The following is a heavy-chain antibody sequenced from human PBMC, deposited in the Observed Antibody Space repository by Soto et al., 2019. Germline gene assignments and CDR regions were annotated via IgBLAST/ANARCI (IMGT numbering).Heavy chain of an antibody. CDR1: GFTFSIYA. Sequence: EEQLLESGGGLVQPGGSLGLSCAASGFTFSIYAMSWVRQVPGKGPEWVSVINGRGSPTFYADSVKGRFTISRDNSKNTLYLQMNSLRADDTAIYYCAKHIEGAGNWYFDLWGRGTLVTVSS. V-gene: IGHV3-23*01. CDR3: AKHIEGAGNWYFDL. J-gene: IGHJ2*01. CDR2: INGRGSPT. D-gene: IGHD2-21*01.